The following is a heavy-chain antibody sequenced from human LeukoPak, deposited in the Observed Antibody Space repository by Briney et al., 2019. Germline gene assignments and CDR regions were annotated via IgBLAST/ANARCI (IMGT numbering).Heavy chain of an antibody. J-gene: IGHJ4*02. CDR3: ARGDRLDYYDSSGSLYYFDY. Sequence: ASVKVSCKASGYTFTGYYMHWVRQAPGQGLEWMGWINPNSGGTNYAQKFQGRVTMTTDTSTSTAYMELRSLRSDDTAVYYCARGDRLDYYDSSGSLYYFDYWGQGTLVTVSS. D-gene: IGHD3-22*01. CDR2: INPNSGGT. CDR1: GYTFTGYY. V-gene: IGHV1-2*02.